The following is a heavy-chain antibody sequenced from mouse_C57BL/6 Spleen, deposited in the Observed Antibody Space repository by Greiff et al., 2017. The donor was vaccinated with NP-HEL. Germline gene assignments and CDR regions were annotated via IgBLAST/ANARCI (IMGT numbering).Heavy chain of an antibody. D-gene: IGHD2-1*01. Sequence: DVQLQESGGGLVKPGGSLKLSCAASGFTFSSYAMSWVRQTPEKRLEWVATISDGGSYTYYPDNVKGRFTFSRDNAKNNLYLQMRHLKSEDTAMYYCAGGNSDYAMEYWGQGTSVTVSS. V-gene: IGHV5-4*01. CDR3: AGGNSDYAMEY. CDR2: ISDGGSYT. J-gene: IGHJ4*01. CDR1: GFTFSSYA.